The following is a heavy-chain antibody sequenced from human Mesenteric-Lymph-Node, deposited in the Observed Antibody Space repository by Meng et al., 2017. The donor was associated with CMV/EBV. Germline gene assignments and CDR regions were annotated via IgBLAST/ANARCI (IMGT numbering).Heavy chain of an antibody. Sequence: SETLSLTCAVYGGSFSGYYWSWIRQPPGKGLEWIGEINHSGSTNYNPSLKSRVTISVDTSKNQFSLKLSSVTAADTAVYYCARGRARAVAAKAWFDPWGQGTLVTVSS. V-gene: IGHV4-34*01. D-gene: IGHD6-19*01. CDR3: ARGRARAVAAKAWFDP. CDR2: INHSGST. J-gene: IGHJ5*02. CDR1: GGSFSGYY.